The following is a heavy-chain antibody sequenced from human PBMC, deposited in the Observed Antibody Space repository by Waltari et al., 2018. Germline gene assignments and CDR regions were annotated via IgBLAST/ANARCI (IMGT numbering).Heavy chain of an antibody. CDR1: GGNFGSHG. CDR3: SRYGYNYALDV. CDR2: INTDGSER. D-gene: IGHD4-17*01. V-gene: IGHV3-7*04. Sequence: EVQLVESGGDLVQPGGSLRLSCAVSGGNFGSHGMSWVRQAQGKGLEWVANINTDGSERYYADSVKGRFTISRDNAKNSLHLQVNSLRVEDTAVYYCSRYGYNYALDVWGQGTTVTVSS. J-gene: IGHJ6*02.